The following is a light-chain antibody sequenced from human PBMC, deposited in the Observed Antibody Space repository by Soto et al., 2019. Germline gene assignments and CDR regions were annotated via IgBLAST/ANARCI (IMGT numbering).Light chain of an antibody. CDR3: SSYTSSTLEV. V-gene: IGLV2-14*01. CDR1: SSDVGNYNY. CDR2: EVS. Sequence: QSALTQPASVSGSPGQSITISCTGTSSDVGNYNYVSWYQQHPGKAPKLMIYEVSNRPSGVSNRFSGSKSGNTASLTISGLRAEDEADYYCSSYTSSTLEVFGSGTKLTVL. J-gene: IGLJ1*01.